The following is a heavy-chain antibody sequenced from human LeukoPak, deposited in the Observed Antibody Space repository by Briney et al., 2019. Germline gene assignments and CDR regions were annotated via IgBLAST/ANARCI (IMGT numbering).Heavy chain of an antibody. Sequence: SETLSLTCTVSGGSISSYYWSWIRQPPGKGLEWIGYIYYSGSTNYNPSLKSRVTISVDTSKNQFSLKLSSVTAADTAVYYCARRSYYYGSGTDYWGQGTLVTVSS. CDR3: ARRSYYYGSGTDY. D-gene: IGHD3-10*01. J-gene: IGHJ4*02. CDR1: GGSISSYY. V-gene: IGHV4-59*01. CDR2: IYYSGST.